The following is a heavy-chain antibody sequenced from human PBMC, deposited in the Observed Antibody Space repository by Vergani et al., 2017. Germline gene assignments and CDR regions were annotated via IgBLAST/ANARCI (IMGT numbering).Heavy chain of an antibody. CDR2: ISYDGSNK. V-gene: IGHV3-30*18. D-gene: IGHD5-12*01. J-gene: IGHJ4*02. CDR3: AKEDGGYVRYFDY. Sequence: QVQLVESGGGVVQPGRSLRLSCAASGFTFSSYGMHWVRQAPGKGLEWVAVISYDGSNKYYADSVKGRFTISRDNSKNTLYLQMNSLRAEDTAVYYCAKEDGGYVRYFDYWGQGTLVTVSS. CDR1: GFTFSSYG.